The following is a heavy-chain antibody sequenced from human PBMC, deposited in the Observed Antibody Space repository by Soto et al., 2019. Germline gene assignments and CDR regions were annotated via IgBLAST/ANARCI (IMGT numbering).Heavy chain of an antibody. Sequence: EASVKVSCKASGGTFNSYAISWVRQAPGQGLEWMGGIIPIFGTANYAQKFQGRVTITADESTSTAYMELSSLRSEDTAVYYCARDLEHYYYYGMDVWGQGTTVNVSS. CDR1: GGTFNSYA. V-gene: IGHV1-69*13. CDR3: ARDLEHYYYYGMDV. D-gene: IGHD1-1*01. J-gene: IGHJ6*02. CDR2: IIPIFGTA.